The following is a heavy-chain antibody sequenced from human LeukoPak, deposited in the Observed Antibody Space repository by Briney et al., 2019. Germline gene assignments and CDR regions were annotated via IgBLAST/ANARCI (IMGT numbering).Heavy chain of an antibody. CDR2: IYWDDDK. CDR1: WISLSTSGVG. Sequence: SGPTLAKPTQTLTLTCTFSWISLSTSGVGVGWIRQPPGKALEWLAIIYWDDDKRYSPSLKSRLTITKDTSKTQVVLSMTNVDPVDTATYYCLHKYEKSPAVPQTWGQGVPLTVSS. V-gene: IGHV2-5*02. CDR3: LHKYEKSPAVPQT. J-gene: IGHJ5*02. D-gene: IGHD2-2*01.